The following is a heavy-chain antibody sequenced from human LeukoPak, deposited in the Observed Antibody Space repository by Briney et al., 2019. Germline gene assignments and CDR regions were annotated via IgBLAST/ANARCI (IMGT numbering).Heavy chain of an antibody. CDR2: VYTSGSN. D-gene: IGHD1-7*01. V-gene: IGHV4-4*07. CDR3: ARLITGTTTAFDI. Sequence: SETLSLTCSVSGGSISGYYWTWIRQPAGKGVEWIERVYTSGSNHYNTSLKTRLTMSVDTSKNQFSLKLSSVTAADTAVYYCARLITGTTTAFDIWGQGTMVTVSS. J-gene: IGHJ3*02. CDR1: GGSISGYY.